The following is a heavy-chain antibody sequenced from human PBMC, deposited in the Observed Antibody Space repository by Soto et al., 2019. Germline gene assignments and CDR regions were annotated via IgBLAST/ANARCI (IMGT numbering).Heavy chain of an antibody. CDR3: ARAYGDYVNAFDI. CDR2: INPSGGST. D-gene: IGHD4-17*01. CDR1: GYTFTSYY. V-gene: IGHV1-46*01. Sequence: QVQLVQSGAEVKKPGASVKVSCKASGYTFTSYYMHWERQAPGQGLEWMGIINPSGGSTSYAQKFQGRVTMTRDTSTSTVYMQLSSLRSEDTAVYYCARAYGDYVNAFDIWGQGTMVTASS. J-gene: IGHJ3*02.